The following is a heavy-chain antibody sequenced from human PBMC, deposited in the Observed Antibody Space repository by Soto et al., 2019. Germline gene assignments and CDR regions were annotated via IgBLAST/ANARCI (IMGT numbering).Heavy chain of an antibody. Sequence: PSGTPSLTCPFSCGSIRSYFWAWIPQPPGKGLEWIGYFYYSGSTNYNPSLKSRVTISVDTSKNQFSLKLSSVTAADTAVYYCARGSDFLYYYGMGVWGQGTTVTVSS. J-gene: IGHJ6*02. V-gene: IGHV4-59*01. CDR2: FYYSGST. CDR1: CGSIRSYF. CDR3: ARGSDFLYYYGMGV. D-gene: IGHD5-12*01.